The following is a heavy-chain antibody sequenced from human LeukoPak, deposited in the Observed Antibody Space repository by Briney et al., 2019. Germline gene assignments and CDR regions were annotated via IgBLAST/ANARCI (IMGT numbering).Heavy chain of an antibody. CDR1: GYTFTSYG. V-gene: IGHV1-69*13. Sequence: ASGKVSCKGSGYTFTSYGISWVRQAPGQGLEWRGGIIPIFGTANYAQKFQGRGTITADEYTSKDNMELRSLRYEDTAVYYCARIVDYDFWSGYYTAVDWFAPWGQGTLVTVSS. D-gene: IGHD3-3*01. J-gene: IGHJ5*02. CDR2: IIPIFGTA. CDR3: ARIVDYDFWSGYYTAVDWFAP.